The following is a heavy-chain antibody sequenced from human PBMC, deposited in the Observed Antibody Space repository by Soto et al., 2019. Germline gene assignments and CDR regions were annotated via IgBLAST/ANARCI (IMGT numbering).Heavy chain of an antibody. V-gene: IGHV4-61*01. J-gene: IGHJ6*02. CDR1: GGSVSSGTYY. Sequence: SETLSLTCTVSGGSVSSGTYYWSWIRQPPGKGLEWIGYMSYSGSANYNPSLKSRVTISVDTSKNQFSLKLSSVTAADTAVYYCARQFLDRGCGGDCWYYYGMDVWGQGTTVTVSS. CDR2: MSYSGSA. CDR3: ARQFLDRGCGGDCWYYYGMDV. D-gene: IGHD2-21*02.